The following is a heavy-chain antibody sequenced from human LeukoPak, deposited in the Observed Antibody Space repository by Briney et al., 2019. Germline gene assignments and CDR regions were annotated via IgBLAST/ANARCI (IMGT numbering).Heavy chain of an antibody. CDR1: GFTFSSYW. Sequence: PGGSLRLSCAASGFTFSSYWMSWVRQAPGKGLEWVANIKQDGSEKYYVDSVKGRFTISRDNAKNTVYLQMGSLRVEDMAVYFCARWYNSLDVWGQGTTVTVSS. J-gene: IGHJ6*02. CDR2: IKQDGSEK. D-gene: IGHD1-1*01. CDR3: ARWYNSLDV. V-gene: IGHV3-7*01.